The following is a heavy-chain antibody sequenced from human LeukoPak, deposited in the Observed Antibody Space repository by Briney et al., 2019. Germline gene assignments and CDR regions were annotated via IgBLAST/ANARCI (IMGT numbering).Heavy chain of an antibody. J-gene: IGHJ3*01. V-gene: IGHV3-53*01. CDR1: GFDVRCNY. Sequence: PGGSLSHFRSASGFDVRCNYVNWPRQAAGKGLEWVSVIYSGGSKHYAESVEGRFAITSDDSKNAVYLQMNSLRAEDTAMYYCARDVLTPGRHDAFVFWGQGTLVTVSS. CDR2: IYSGGSK. CDR3: ARDVLTPGRHDAFVF. D-gene: IGHD4/OR15-4a*01.